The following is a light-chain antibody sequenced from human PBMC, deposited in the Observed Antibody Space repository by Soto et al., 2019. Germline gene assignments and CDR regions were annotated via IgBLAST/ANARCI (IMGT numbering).Light chain of an antibody. CDR2: GAS. J-gene: IGKJ1*01. CDR3: QQYDKWPRT. V-gene: IGKV3-15*01. CDR1: QSVSSSY. Sequence: EIVLTQSPGTLSLSPGERATLSCRASQSVSSSYLAWYQQKPGQAPRLLIYGASTRATGIPARFSGGGSGAEYTLTISSLQSEDFAVYYCQQYDKWPRTFGQGTKV.